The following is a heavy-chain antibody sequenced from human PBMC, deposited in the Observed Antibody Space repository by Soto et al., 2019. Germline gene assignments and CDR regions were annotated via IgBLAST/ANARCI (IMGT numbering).Heavy chain of an antibody. D-gene: IGHD3-10*01. Sequence: EVQLLESGGGLAQPGGSLRLSRAGSGFTFSSYAMNWVRQAPGKGLEWVSSISSSGGGTHYADSVEGRFTISRDNSKDTLYLQMNSLRAEDTAVYHCARDRGSYYGSGTSRAFDVWGQGTMVTVSS. CDR3: ARDRGSYYGSGTSRAFDV. V-gene: IGHV3-23*01. J-gene: IGHJ3*01. CDR2: ISSSGGGT. CDR1: GFTFSSYA.